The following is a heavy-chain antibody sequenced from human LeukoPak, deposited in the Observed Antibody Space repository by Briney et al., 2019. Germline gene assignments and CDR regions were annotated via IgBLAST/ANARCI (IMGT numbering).Heavy chain of an antibody. CDR2: ISGSGGST. CDR1: GFTVSSNY. D-gene: IGHD3-10*01. Sequence: GGSLRLSCAASGFTVSSNYMSWVRQAPGKGLEWVSAISGSGGSTYYADSVKGRFTISRDNSKNTLYLQMNSLRAEDTAVYYCAKLGLITMVRGVNGAFDIWGQGTMVTVSS. CDR3: AKLGLITMVRGVNGAFDI. J-gene: IGHJ3*02. V-gene: IGHV3-23*01.